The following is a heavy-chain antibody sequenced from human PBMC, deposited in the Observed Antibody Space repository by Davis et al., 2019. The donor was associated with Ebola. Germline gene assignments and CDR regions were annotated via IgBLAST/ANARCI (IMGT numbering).Heavy chain of an antibody. CDR1: GFTFSSYG. D-gene: IGHD6-13*01. CDR3: ARDGQQLAPYAMDV. V-gene: IGHV3-33*08. Sequence: GESLKISCAASGFTFSSYGMHWVRQAPGKGLEWVAQIWFDGSNKYYVDSVKGRFTISRDNSRNTVFLQMNSLRAEDTAVYFCARDGQQLAPYAMDVWGQGATVTVSS. CDR2: IWFDGSNK. J-gene: IGHJ6*02.